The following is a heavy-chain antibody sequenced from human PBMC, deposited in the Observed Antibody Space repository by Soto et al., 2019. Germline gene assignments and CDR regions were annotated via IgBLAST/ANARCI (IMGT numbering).Heavy chain of an antibody. J-gene: IGHJ4*02. V-gene: IGHV3-23*01. D-gene: IGHD3-16*02. Sequence: PGGSLRLSCAASGFTFSSYAMSWVRQAPGKGLEWVSAISGSGGSTYYADSVKGRFTISRDNSKNTLYLQMNSLRAEDTAVYYCAKARSYVWGSYHYPPAPFFIDYWGQGTLVTVSS. CDR3: AKARSYVWGSYHYPPAPFFIDY. CDR2: ISGSGGST. CDR1: GFTFSSYA.